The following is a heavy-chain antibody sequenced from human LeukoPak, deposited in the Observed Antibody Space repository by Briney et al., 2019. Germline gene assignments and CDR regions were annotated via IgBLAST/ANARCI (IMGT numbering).Heavy chain of an antibody. CDR2: INHSGST. CDR1: GGSFSGYY. J-gene: IGHJ4*02. Sequence: SETLSLTCAVYGGSFSGYYWSWIRQPPGKGLEWIGEINHSGSTNYNPSLKSRVTISVDTSKNQFSLKLSSVTAADTAVYYCARARSSSGRGPFDYWGQGTLVTVSS. D-gene: IGHD3-10*01. V-gene: IGHV4-34*01. CDR3: ARARSSSGRGPFDY.